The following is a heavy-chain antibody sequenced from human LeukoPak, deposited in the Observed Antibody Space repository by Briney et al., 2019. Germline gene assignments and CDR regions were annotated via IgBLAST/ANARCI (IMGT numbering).Heavy chain of an antibody. J-gene: IGHJ6*02. CDR3: ARDDDYYYYGLDV. CDR2: INQDGSVK. CDR1: GFTLSGYW. V-gene: IGHV3-7*01. Sequence: GGSLRLSCAASGFTLSGYWMSWVRQAPGKGLEWVASINQDGSVKHYMDSVKGRFTTSRDNAKNSLYLQMNSLRAEDTAVYWCARDDDYYYYGLDVWGQGTTVTVSS.